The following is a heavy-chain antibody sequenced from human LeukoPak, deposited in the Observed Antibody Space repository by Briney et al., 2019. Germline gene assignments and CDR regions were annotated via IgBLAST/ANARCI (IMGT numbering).Heavy chain of an antibody. J-gene: IGHJ3*02. D-gene: IGHD2-2*01. CDR1: GYSFTGYY. CDR3: ARFDIVVVPAARYQNDAFDI. CDR2: TNPDSGGT. V-gene: IGHV1-2*02. Sequence: ASVKVSCKASGYSFTGYYMHWVRQAPGQGLEWMGWTNPDSGGTNYAQKFQGRVTMTRDTSISTAYMELSRLRSDDTAVYYCARFDIVVVPAARYQNDAFDIWGQGTMVTVSS.